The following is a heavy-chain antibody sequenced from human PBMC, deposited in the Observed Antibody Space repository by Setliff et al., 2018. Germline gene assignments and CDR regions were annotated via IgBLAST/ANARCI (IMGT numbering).Heavy chain of an antibody. Sequence: SETLSLTCGGYGGSISDYYWSWIRQPPGKGLEWIGEINHSGSTNYNPSLKSRVTISVDRSKNQFSLKLSSVIAADTAVYYCARDLYSSSSGGFYYYYYYMDVWGKGTTVTVS. CDR1: GGSISDYY. CDR3: ARDLYSSSSGGFYYYYYYMDV. V-gene: IGHV4-34*01. J-gene: IGHJ6*03. D-gene: IGHD6-6*01. CDR2: INHSGST.